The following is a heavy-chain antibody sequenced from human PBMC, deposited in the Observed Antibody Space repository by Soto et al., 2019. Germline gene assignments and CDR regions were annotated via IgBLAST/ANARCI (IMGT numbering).Heavy chain of an antibody. J-gene: IGHJ4*02. D-gene: IGHD1-26*01. Sequence: WWSWVRQPPGKGLEWIGEIYHSGSTNYNPSLKSRVTISVDKSKNQFSLKLSAVTAADTAVYYCARGVGATRYGFDYWGQGTLVTV. CDR2: IYHSGST. CDR1: W. V-gene: IGHV4-4*02. CDR3: ARGVGATRYGFDY.